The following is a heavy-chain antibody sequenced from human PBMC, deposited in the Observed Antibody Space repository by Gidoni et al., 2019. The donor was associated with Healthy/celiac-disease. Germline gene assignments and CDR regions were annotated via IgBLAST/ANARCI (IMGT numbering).Heavy chain of an antibody. CDR3: ARIRDSSGGCDY. CDR1: GGSISSYY. J-gene: IGHJ4*02. Sequence: QVQLQESGPGLVKPSETLSLTCTVPGGSISSYYWSWIRPPPGKGLEWIGYIYYSGSTNYNPPLKSRVTISVDTSKNQFSLKLSSVTAADTAVYYCARIRDSSGGCDYWGQGTLVTVSS. D-gene: IGHD6-19*01. V-gene: IGHV4-59*01. CDR2: IYYSGST.